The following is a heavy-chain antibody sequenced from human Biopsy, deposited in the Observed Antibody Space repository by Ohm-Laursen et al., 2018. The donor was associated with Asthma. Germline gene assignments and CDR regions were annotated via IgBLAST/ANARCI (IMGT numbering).Heavy chain of an antibody. J-gene: IGHJ4*02. CDR1: GFTFSNAW. D-gene: IGHD3-10*01. Sequence: LTCAASGFTFSNAWMSWVRQAPGKGLEWLGRIRSTNEGGTTDYAAAVKGRVTISRDDSQNTLYLQMSSLTTEDTAVYFCSTNRLWFGESPYYFDYWGQGSLVTVSS. CDR3: STNRLWFGESPYYFDY. CDR2: IRSTNEGGTT. V-gene: IGHV3-15*01.